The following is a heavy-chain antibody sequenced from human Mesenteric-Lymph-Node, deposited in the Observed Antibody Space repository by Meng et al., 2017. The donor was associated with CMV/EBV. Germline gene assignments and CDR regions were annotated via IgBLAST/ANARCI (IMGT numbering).Heavy chain of an antibody. CDR3: AKGSGSPFDS. CDR2: IYSSGST. J-gene: IGHJ4*02. Sequence: GESLKISCAASGFTFSSFAMSWVRQVPGKGLEWVSIIYSSGSTYYADSVKGRFTISRDNSQNTLYLQMNGLRAEDTAVYYCAKGSGSPFDSWVQGPLVTVSS. D-gene: IGHD1-26*01. V-gene: IGHV3-23*03. CDR1: GFTFSSFA.